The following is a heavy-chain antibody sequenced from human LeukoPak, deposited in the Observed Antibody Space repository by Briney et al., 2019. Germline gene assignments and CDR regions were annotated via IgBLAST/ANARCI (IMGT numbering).Heavy chain of an antibody. J-gene: IGHJ4*02. CDR1: GYTFTSYD. CDR2: MNPNSGNT. CDR3: ARDQGGATNFDY. D-gene: IGHD1-26*01. Sequence: ASVKVSCKASGYTFTSYDINWVRQATGQGLEWMGWMNPNSGNTGYAQKFQGRVTMTRNTSISTAYMELSSLRSEDTAVYYCARDQGGATNFDYWGQGTLVTVSS. V-gene: IGHV1-8*01.